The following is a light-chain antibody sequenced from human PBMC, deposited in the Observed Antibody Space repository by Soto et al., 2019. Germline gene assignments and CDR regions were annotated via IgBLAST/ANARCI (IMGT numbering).Light chain of an antibody. CDR2: AAS. J-gene: IGKJ1*01. Sequence: HMTQSPSSLSASVGDRVTITCRASQSISSYLNWYQQKQGKAPKLLIYAASSLQSGVPSRFSGSGYGTDFNLTISSLQTEDFATYYCQQSYSTPPTFGQGTKVDIK. CDR1: QSISSY. CDR3: QQSYSTPPT. V-gene: IGKV1-39*01.